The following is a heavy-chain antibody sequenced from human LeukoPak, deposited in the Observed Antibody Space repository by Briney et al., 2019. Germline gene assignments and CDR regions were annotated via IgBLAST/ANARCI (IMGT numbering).Heavy chain of an antibody. Sequence: PGGSLRLSCAASGFTFSSYGMSWVRQAPGKGLEWVSGISGSGGNTHYAGSVKGRFTISRDNSKSTLYLQMNSLRAEDTAVYYCAEDMPRFWGQGTTVTVSS. D-gene: IGHD2-2*01. CDR1: GFTFSSYG. V-gene: IGHV3-23*01. J-gene: IGHJ6*02. CDR2: ISGSGGNT. CDR3: AEDMPRF.